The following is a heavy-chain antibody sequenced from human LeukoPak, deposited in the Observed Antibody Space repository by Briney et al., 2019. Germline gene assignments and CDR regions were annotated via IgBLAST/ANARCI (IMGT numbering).Heavy chain of an antibody. Sequence: SETLSLTCAAYGGSLSGYYWSWIRQPPGKGLEWIREINHSGSTNYNPSLKSRVTISVDTSKNQFSLKLSSVTAADTAVYYCARGAIAAAGTEWFDPWGQGTLVTVSS. CDR1: GGSLSGYY. CDR3: ARGAIAAAGTEWFDP. CDR2: INHSGST. J-gene: IGHJ5*02. D-gene: IGHD6-13*01. V-gene: IGHV4-34*01.